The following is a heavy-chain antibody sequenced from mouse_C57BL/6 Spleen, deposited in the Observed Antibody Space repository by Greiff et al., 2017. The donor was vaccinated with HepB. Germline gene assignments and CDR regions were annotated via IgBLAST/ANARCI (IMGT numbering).Heavy chain of an antibody. CDR2: IYPGSGNT. V-gene: IGHV1-76*01. D-gene: IGHD4-1*01. CDR1: GYTFTDYY. J-gene: IGHJ3*01. CDR3: ARWELGLAY. Sequence: QVQLQQSGAELVRPGASVKLSCKASGYTFTDYYINWVKQRPGQGLEWISRIYPGSGNTYYNEKFKGKATLTAEKSSSTAYMELRSLTSEDSAVYFCARWELGLAYRGQGTLVTVSA.